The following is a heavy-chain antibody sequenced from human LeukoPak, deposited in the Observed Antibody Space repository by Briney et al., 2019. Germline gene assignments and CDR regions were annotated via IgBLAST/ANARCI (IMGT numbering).Heavy chain of an antibody. J-gene: IGHJ4*02. Sequence: ASVNVSCKASGYTFTGYYMHWVRQAPGQGLEWMGWINPNSGGTNYAQKFQGRVTMTRDTSISTAYMELSRLRSDDTAVYYCAAMGSSGLYYFDYWGQGTLVTVSS. D-gene: IGHD6-19*01. CDR3: AAMGSSGLYYFDY. V-gene: IGHV1-2*02. CDR2: INPNSGGT. CDR1: GYTFTGYY.